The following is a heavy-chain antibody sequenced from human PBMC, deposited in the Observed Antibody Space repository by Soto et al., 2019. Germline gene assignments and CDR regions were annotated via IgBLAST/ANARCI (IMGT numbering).Heavy chain of an antibody. CDR2: INSDGSST. D-gene: IGHD3-9*01. CDR1: GFTFRSCW. V-gene: IGHV3-74*01. CDR3: AREYYDILTGYPSRYNWFDP. J-gene: IGHJ5*02. Sequence: GGSLRHSYAGSGFTFRSCWMQWVRQAQGKGLVWVSRINSDGSSTSYADSVKGRFTISRDNAKNTLYLQMNSLRAEDTAVYYCAREYYDILTGYPSRYNWFDPWGQGT.